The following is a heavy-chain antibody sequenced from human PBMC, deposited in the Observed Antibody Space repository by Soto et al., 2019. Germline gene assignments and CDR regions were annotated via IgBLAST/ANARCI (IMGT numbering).Heavy chain of an antibody. CDR2: IYYSGST. V-gene: IGHV4-59*08. CDR3: ARHKFREGWEFFDN. Sequence: TSEILSLTCTVSGGSISSYYWSWIRQPPGKGLEWIGYIYYSGSTNYNPSLKSRVTMSVDSSKNQFSVNLSSVTAADTAVYYCARHKFREGWEFFDNWGQGTLVTVSS. CDR1: GGSISSYY. J-gene: IGHJ4*02. D-gene: IGHD1-26*01.